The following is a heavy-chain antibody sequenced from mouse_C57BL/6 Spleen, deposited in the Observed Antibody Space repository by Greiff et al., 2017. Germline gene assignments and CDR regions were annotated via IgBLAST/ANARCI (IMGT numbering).Heavy chain of an antibody. D-gene: IGHD1-1*01. CDR2: ISSGSSTI. Sequence: EVKLVESGGGLVKPGGSLKLSCAASGFTFSDYGMHWVRQAPEKGLEWVAYISSGSSTIYYADTVKGRFTISRDNAKNTLFLQMTSLRSEDTAMYYCARRTVVATTDAMDYWGQGTSVTVSS. CDR3: ARRTVVATTDAMDY. V-gene: IGHV5-17*01. CDR1: GFTFSDYG. J-gene: IGHJ4*01.